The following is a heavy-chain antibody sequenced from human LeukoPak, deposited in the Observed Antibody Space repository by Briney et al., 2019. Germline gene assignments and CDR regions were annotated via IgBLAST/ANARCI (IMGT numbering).Heavy chain of an antibody. D-gene: IGHD7-27*01. J-gene: IGHJ2*01. Sequence: GGSLRLSCAASGYTLSDYYTNWIRQAPGKGLEWVSYIGSSTIYTTYADSVKGRFTISRDNAKNSLYLQMNSLRAEDTAVYYCARGPQSLGWYFDLWGRGTLVTVSS. CDR3: ARGPQSLGWYFDL. CDR2: IGSSTIYT. V-gene: IGHV3-11*05. CDR1: GYTLSDYY.